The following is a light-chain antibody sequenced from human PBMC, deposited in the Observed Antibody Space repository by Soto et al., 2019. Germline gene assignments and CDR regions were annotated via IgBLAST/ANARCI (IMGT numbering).Light chain of an antibody. V-gene: IGLV2-23*02. J-gene: IGLJ1*01. CDR2: EVT. Sequence: QSALTQPASVSGSPGQSITIPCTGTSGDVGGYNLVSWYQQHPGKAPKLMIYEVTERPSGVSNRFSGSKSGNTASLTISGLQPDDEADYYCCSYAGNSELFGTGTKVTVL. CDR3: CSYAGNSEL. CDR1: SGDVGGYNL.